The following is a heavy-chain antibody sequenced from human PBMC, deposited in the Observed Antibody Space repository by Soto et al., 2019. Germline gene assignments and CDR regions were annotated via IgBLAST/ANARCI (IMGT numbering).Heavy chain of an antibody. CDR1: GFTFSNAW. V-gene: IGHV3-15*07. J-gene: IGHJ4*02. CDR2: IKSKTGGGTT. D-gene: IGHD3-22*01. CDR3: TTCPDYYDSSGYYYFDY. Sequence: GGSLRLSCAASGFTFSNAWMNWVRQAPGKGLEWVGRIKSKTGGGTTEYAAPVKGRFTISRDDSKNTLYLQMNSLKTEDTAVYYCTTCPDYYDSSGYYYFDYWGQGTLVTVSS.